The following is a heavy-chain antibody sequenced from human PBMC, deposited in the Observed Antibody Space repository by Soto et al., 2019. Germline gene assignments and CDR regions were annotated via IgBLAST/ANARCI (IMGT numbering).Heavy chain of an antibody. CDR2: ISWNSGSI. Sequence: DVQLVESGGGLVQPGRSLRLSCAASGFTFDDYAMHWVRQAPGKGLEWVSGISWNSGSIGYADSVKGRFTISRDNAKNSLNLQMNSLRDEDTALYYCAKDSLAAAGEMDVWGKGTTVTVSS. V-gene: IGHV3-9*01. CDR1: GFTFDDYA. J-gene: IGHJ6*04. D-gene: IGHD6-13*01. CDR3: AKDSLAAAGEMDV.